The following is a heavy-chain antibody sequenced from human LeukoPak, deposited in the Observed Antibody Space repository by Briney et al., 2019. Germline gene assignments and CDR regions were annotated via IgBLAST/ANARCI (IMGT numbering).Heavy chain of an antibody. V-gene: IGHV1-46*01. Sequence: ASVKVSCKASGYTFTSYYMHWVRQASGQGLEWMGIINPSGGSTSYAQKFQGRVTMTRDMSTSTVYMELSSLRSEDTAVYYCARVKTMIVVVTLFDYWGQGTLVTVSS. CDR3: ARVKTMIVVVTLFDY. CDR2: INPSGGST. CDR1: GYTFTSYY. J-gene: IGHJ4*02. D-gene: IGHD3-22*01.